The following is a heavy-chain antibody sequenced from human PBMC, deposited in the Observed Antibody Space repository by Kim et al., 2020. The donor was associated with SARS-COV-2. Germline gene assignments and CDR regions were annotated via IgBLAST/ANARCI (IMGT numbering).Heavy chain of an antibody. V-gene: IGHV3-7*01. J-gene: IGHJ5*02. CDR3: ARDLGALDP. CDR2: TGK. Sequence: TGKYPVDSVQGRFTISRDNAKNSLFLQMNGLRAEDTAVYYCARDLGALDPWGQGTLVTVPS.